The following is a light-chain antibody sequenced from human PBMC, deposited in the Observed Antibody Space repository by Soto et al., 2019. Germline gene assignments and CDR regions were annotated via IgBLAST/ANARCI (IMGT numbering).Light chain of an antibody. J-gene: IGKJ1*01. CDR3: QQYNNWPRT. V-gene: IGKV3-15*01. CDR1: QSVSSN. CDR2: GAS. Sequence: PSPAPLSVFPWKRGTVSCRARQSVSSNLAWYQQKPGQAPRLLIYGASTRATGIPARFSGSGSGTEFTLTISSLQSEDFAVYYCQQYNNWPRTFAQGTKVDI.